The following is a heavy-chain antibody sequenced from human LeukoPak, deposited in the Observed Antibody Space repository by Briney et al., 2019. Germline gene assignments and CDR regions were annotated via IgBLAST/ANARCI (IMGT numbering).Heavy chain of an antibody. D-gene: IGHD6-19*01. CDR2: ISWNSGSI. CDR1: GFTFDDYA. Sequence: GGSLRLSCAAFGFTFDDYAMHWVRQAPGKGLEWVSGISWNSGSIGYADSVKGRFTISRDNAKNSLYLQMNSLRAEDTALYYCAKDNIAVAGNIDYWGQGTLVTVSS. CDR3: AKDNIAVAGNIDY. V-gene: IGHV3-9*01. J-gene: IGHJ4*02.